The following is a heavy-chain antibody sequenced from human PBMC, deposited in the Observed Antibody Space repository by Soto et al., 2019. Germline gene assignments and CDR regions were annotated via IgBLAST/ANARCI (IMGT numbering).Heavy chain of an antibody. CDR1: GYTFTSYD. CDR3: ARGSYSSGWYTFSY. Sequence: QVQLVQSGAEVKKPGASVKVSCKASGYTFTSYDINWVRQATGQGLEWMGWMNPNSGNTGYAQKFKGRVTXXRXTXXSTAYRELSSLRSEDTAVYYCARGSYSSGWYTFSYWGQGTLVTVSS. V-gene: IGHV1-8*01. D-gene: IGHD6-19*01. CDR2: MNPNSGNT. J-gene: IGHJ4*02.